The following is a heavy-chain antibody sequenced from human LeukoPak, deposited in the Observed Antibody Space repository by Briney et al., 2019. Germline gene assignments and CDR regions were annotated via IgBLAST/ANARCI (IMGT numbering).Heavy chain of an antibody. CDR2: ISSRRSYI. CDR1: GVTFSSYN. J-gene: IGHJ4*02. V-gene: IGHV3-21*01. D-gene: IGHD3-3*01. CDR3: ASGVNYFDY. Sequence: GGSLSLSCAASGVTFSSYNGKWVRQAPGKGLEWVSSISSRRSYIFYADSVKGRFTISRENTKKSLYLQMNSLRAEETAVYYCASGVNYFDYWGQASHLSVSS.